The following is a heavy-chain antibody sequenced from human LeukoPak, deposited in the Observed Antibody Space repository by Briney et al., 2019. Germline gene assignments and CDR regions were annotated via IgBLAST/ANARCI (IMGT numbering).Heavy chain of an antibody. CDR2: ISSSSSYI. CDR1: GFTFSSYS. V-gene: IGHV3-21*01. Sequence: PGGSLRLSCAASGFTFSSYSMNWVRQAPGKGLEWVSSISSSSSYIYYADSVKGRFTISGDNAKNSLYLQMNSLRAEDTAVYYCAKGGRGYSYDPDYWGQGTLVTVSS. D-gene: IGHD5-18*01. CDR3: AKGGRGYSYDPDY. J-gene: IGHJ4*02.